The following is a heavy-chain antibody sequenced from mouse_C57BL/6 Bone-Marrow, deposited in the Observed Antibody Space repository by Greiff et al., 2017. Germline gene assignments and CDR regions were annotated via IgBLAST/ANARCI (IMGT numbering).Heavy chain of an antibody. J-gene: IGHJ4*01. D-gene: IGHD4-1*01. CDR3: ARRGLGYAMDY. Sequence: EVQLLESGGGLVKPGGSLKLSCAASGFTFSSYAMSWVRQTPEKRLEWVATISDGGSYTYYPDNVKGRFTISRDNAKNNLYLQMSHLKSEDTAMYYCARRGLGYAMDYWGQGTSVTVAS. V-gene: IGHV5-4*03. CDR2: ISDGGSYT. CDR1: GFTFSSYA.